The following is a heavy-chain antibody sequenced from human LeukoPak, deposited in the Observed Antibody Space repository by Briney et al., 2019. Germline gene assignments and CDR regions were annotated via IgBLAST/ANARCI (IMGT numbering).Heavy chain of an antibody. D-gene: IGHD6-19*01. CDR3: ARDPTGYSSGWGDKGLDY. CDR1: GYTFTGYY. V-gene: IGHV1-2*02. CDR2: INPNSGGT. J-gene: IGHJ4*02. Sequence: GASVKVSCKASGYTFTGYYMHWVRQAPGQGLEWMGWINPNSGGTNYAQKFQSRVTMTRDTSISTAYMELSRLRSDDTAVYYCARDPTGYSSGWGDKGLDYWGQGTLVTVSS.